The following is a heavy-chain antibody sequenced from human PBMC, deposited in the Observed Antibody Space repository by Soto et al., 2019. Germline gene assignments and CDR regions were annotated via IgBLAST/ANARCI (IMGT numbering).Heavy chain of an antibody. CDR2: IIPILGIA. D-gene: IGHD3-22*01. V-gene: IGHV1-69*02. CDR3: ARGSYYDSSGYYGDHFDY. J-gene: IGHJ4*02. Sequence: QVQLVQSGAEVKKPGSSVKVSCKASGGTFSSYTISWVRQAPGQGLEWIGRIIPILGIANYAQKFQGRVTITADKSTSTAYMELSSLRSEDTAVYYCARGSYYDSSGYYGDHFDYWGQGTLVTVSS. CDR1: GGTFSSYT.